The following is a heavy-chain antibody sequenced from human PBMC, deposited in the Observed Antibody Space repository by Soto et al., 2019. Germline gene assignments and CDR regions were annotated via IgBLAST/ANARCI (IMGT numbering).Heavy chain of an antibody. CDR1: GYTFTTYG. Sequence: ASVKVSCKASGYTFTTYGISWVRQAPGQGLEWMGWIIAYNGNTKYAQSLQGRVTMTTDTATSTAYMELRSLRSDDTAVYYCARDHRNVLRFLEWLSNHDAFDIWGQGTMVTVSS. J-gene: IGHJ3*02. CDR3: ARDHRNVLRFLEWLSNHDAFDI. CDR2: IIAYNGNT. D-gene: IGHD3-3*01. V-gene: IGHV1-18*01.